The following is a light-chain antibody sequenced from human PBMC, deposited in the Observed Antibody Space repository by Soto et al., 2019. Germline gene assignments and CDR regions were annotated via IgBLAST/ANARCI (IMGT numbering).Light chain of an antibody. CDR3: ELQQVDTWR. V-gene: IGKV1-5*01. J-gene: IGKJ4*02. CDR1: QNIERW. CDR2: DVS. Sequence: TQSPSTMSVYVRGRGIVSCRASQNIERWQAWYQQKPGKATKLLLYDVSTLERGVPSRFSGSGSATEFNITISDLHPGEFATYYCELQQVDTWRFGGGTKVDIK.